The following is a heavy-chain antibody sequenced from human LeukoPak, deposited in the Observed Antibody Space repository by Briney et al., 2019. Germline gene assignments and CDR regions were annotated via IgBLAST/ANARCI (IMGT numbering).Heavy chain of an antibody. Sequence: GGSLRLSCAASGFTFSSYEMNWVRQAPGKGLEWVSYISSSGSTIYYADSVKGRFTISRDNAKNSLYLQMNSLRAEDTAVYYCARDQVVTAITFFDYWGQGTLVTVSS. V-gene: IGHV3-48*03. CDR2: ISSSGSTI. J-gene: IGHJ4*02. CDR1: GFTFSSYE. D-gene: IGHD2-21*02. CDR3: ARDQVVTAITFFDY.